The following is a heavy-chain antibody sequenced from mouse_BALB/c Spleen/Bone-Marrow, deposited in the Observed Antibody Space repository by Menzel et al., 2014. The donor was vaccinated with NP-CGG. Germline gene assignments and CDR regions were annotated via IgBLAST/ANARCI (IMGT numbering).Heavy chain of an antibody. Sequence: VQVVESGPSLVKPSQTLSLTCSVTGDSITSGYWNWIRKFPGNKLEYMGYISYSGSTYYNPSLKSRISITRDTSKNQYYLQLNSVTTEDTATYYGARGGGSSYNYAMDYWGQGTSVTVSS. CDR2: ISYSGST. CDR1: GDSITSGY. V-gene: IGHV3-8*02. J-gene: IGHJ4*01. CDR3: ARGGGSSYNYAMDY. D-gene: IGHD1-1*01.